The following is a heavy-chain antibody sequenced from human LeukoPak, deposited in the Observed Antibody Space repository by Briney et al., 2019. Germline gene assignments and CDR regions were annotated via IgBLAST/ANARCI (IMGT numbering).Heavy chain of an antibody. J-gene: IGHJ4*02. CDR1: GFTFSSYA. CDR2: ISYDGSNK. D-gene: IGHD3-22*01. V-gene: IGHV3-30-3*01. Sequence: GGSLRLSCAASGFTFSSYAMHWVRQAPGKGLEWVAVISYDGSNKYYADSVKGRFTISRGNSKNTLYLQMNSLRAEDTAVYYCARDRGSSGYYRPYYFDYWGQGTLVTVSS. CDR3: ARDRGSSGYYRPYYFDY.